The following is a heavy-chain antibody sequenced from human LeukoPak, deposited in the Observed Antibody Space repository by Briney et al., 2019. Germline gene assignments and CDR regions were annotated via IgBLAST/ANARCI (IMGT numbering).Heavy chain of an antibody. CDR1: GGSISSSNW. CDR3: ARESVVPAAIGYYYYGMDV. Sequence: SETLSLTCAVSGGSISSSNWWSWVRQPPGKGLEWIGEIYHSGSTNYNPSLKSRVTISVDKSKNQFSLKLSSVTAADTAVYYCARESVVPAAIGYYYYGMDVWGQGTTVTVSS. V-gene: IGHV4-4*02. J-gene: IGHJ6*02. CDR2: IYHSGST. D-gene: IGHD2-2*01.